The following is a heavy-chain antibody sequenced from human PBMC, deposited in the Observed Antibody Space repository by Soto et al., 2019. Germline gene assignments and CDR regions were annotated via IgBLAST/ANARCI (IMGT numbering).Heavy chain of an antibody. CDR3: ARDGSGYFHRNSYFDY. D-gene: IGHD3-22*01. J-gene: IGHJ4*02. Sequence: GESLKISCAASGFTFSSCSMNWVRQAPGKGLEWVSSISSSSSYIYYADSVKGRFTISRDNAKNSLYLQMNSLRAEDTAVYYCARDGSGYFHRNSYFDYWGQGTLVTVPS. V-gene: IGHV3-21*01. CDR1: GFTFSSCS. CDR2: ISSSSSYI.